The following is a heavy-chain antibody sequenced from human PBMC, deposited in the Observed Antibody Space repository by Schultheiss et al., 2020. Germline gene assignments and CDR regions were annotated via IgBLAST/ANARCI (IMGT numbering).Heavy chain of an antibody. CDR1: GFTFGDYA. V-gene: IGHV3-23*01. CDR2: ISGSGDTT. CDR3: AKASYDSWSGSYDY. D-gene: IGHD3-3*01. J-gene: IGHJ4*02. Sequence: GGSLRLSCTASGFTFGDYAMSWVRQAPGKGLEWVSAISGSGDTTYHADSVKGRFTISRVNSKKKLYLQMNTLRAEDTAVYYCAKASYDSWSGSYDYWGQGTLVTVSS.